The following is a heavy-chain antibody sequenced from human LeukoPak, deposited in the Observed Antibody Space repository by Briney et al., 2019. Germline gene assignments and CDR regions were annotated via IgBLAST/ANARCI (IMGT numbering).Heavy chain of an antibody. Sequence: SETLSLTCAVYGGSFSGYYWSWIRQPPGKGLEWIGEVNHSGSTNYNPSLKSRVTISVDTSKNQFSLKLSSVTAADTAVYYCARGHLITIFGVVIISNWFDPWGQGTLVTVSS. D-gene: IGHD3-3*01. J-gene: IGHJ5*02. V-gene: IGHV4-34*01. CDR1: GGSFSGYY. CDR3: ARGHLITIFGVVIISNWFDP. CDR2: VNHSGST.